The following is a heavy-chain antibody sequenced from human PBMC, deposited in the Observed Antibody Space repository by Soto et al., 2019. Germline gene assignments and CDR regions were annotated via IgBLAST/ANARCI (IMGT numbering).Heavy chain of an antibody. D-gene: IGHD3-3*01. Sequence: ASVKVSCKASGGTFSSYASSWVRQAPAQGLEWMGRIIPIFGTANYAQKFQGRVTITADESTSTAYMELSSLRSEDTAVYYCARDRDYYCRSCYYSRVYVMDVWGQGNTLSVSS. CDR3: ARDRDYYCRSCYYSRVYVMDV. CDR1: GGTFSSYA. J-gene: IGHJ6*01. V-gene: IGHV1-69*13. CDR2: IIPIFGTA.